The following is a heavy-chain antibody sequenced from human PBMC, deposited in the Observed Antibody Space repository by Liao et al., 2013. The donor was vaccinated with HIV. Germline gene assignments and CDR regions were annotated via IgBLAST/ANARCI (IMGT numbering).Heavy chain of an antibody. Sequence: QVQLQESGPGLVKPSQTLSLTCTVSGGFISSGDYYWSWIRQPPGKGLEWIGYIYYRGSTYYSPSLKSRVTISVDTSKNQFSLKLSSVTAADTAVYYCARGSQPLYCSSTSCYTKEGYYYYYMDVWGKGTTVTVSS. CDR2: IYYRGST. J-gene: IGHJ6*03. V-gene: IGHV4-30-4*08. D-gene: IGHD2-2*02. CDR1: GGFISSGDYY. CDR3: ARGSQPLYCSSTSCYTKEGYYYYYMDV.